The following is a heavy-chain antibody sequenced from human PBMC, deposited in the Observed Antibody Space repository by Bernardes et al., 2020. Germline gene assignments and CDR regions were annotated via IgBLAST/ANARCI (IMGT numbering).Heavy chain of an antibody. J-gene: IGHJ4*02. D-gene: IGHD3-22*01. CDR3: AKHRGDGSLYYYNDC. V-gene: IGHV3-23*01. CDR1: GFTFRNFA. Sequence: GGSLRLSCVASGFTFRNFAMSWVRQAPGKGLEWASGISASGDNTYYADSVKGRFTISRDNSKNTLYLQMSSLRVEDTAVYYCAKHRGDGSLYYYNDCWGQGTLVTASS. CDR2: ISASGDNT.